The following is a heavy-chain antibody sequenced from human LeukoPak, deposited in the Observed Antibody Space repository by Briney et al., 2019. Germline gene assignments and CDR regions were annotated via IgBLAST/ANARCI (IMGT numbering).Heavy chain of an antibody. D-gene: IGHD3-22*01. J-gene: IGHJ3*02. CDR2: IIPIFGTA. V-gene: IGHV1-69*13. CDR1: GGTFSSYA. CDR3: ARGTPTYYYDSSGRPAFDI. Sequence: SVKVSCKASGGTFSSYAISWVRQAPGQGLEWMGGIIPIFGTANYAQKFQGRVTITADESTSTAYMELSSLRSEDTAVYYCARGTPTYYYDSSGRPAFDIWGQGTMVTVSS.